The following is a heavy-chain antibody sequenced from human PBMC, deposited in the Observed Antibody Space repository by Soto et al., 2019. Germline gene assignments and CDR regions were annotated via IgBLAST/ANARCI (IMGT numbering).Heavy chain of an antibody. V-gene: IGHV1-2*02. Sequence: ASVKVSCKASGNTLAGYYMHWVPPAPGHGREWMRWININTYGTTSGQKCRGRVTLTRDTSTSAAYMELSSLRSDASAVYYCAGGRHYSGFDPWGQGTLVTVSS. CDR2: ININTYGT. D-gene: IGHD2-15*01. J-gene: IGHJ5*02. CDR3: AGGRHYSGFDP. CDR1: GNTLAGYY.